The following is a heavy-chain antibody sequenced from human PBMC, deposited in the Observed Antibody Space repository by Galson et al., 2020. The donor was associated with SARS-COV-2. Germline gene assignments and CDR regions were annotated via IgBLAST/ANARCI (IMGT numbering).Heavy chain of an antibody. Sequence: SETLSLTCTVSGGSISSSSYYWGWIRQPPGKGLEWIGSIYYSGSTYYNPSLKSRVTISVDTSKNQFSLKLSPVTAADTAVYYCARSERGYSYGSVDYWGQGTLVTVSS. J-gene: IGHJ4*02. V-gene: IGHV4-39*01. CDR2: IYYSGST. CDR3: ARSERGYSYGSVDY. CDR1: GGSISSSSYY. D-gene: IGHD5-18*01.